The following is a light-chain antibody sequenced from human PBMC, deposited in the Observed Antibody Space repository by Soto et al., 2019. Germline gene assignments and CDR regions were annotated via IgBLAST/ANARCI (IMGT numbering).Light chain of an antibody. Sequence: QSALTQPASVSGSPGQPITISCTGAYSDVGGYNSVSWYQKHPGKAPKLMIYDVDNRPSGVSNRFSGSKSGNTASLTISGLQTAVEADYYCGSYTTSDTLAFGGGTKLTVL. CDR3: GSYTTSDTLA. J-gene: IGLJ2*01. V-gene: IGLV2-14*03. CDR2: DVD. CDR1: YSDVGGYNS.